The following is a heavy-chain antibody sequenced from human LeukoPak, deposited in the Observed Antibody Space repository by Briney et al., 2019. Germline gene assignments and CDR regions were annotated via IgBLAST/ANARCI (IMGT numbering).Heavy chain of an antibody. V-gene: IGHV3-7*01. Sequence: GSLRLSCEAYGFTLDRYYMSWVRQAPGKGLEWVASIKQDGSATYYVDSVKGRFAMSRDNAKNSLYLQMNSLRVEDTAEYYCARPRRVETPWHCMDVWAKGPRSSSP. D-gene: IGHD5-24*01. J-gene: IGHJ6*03. CDR2: IKQDGSAT. CDR1: GFTLDRYY. CDR3: ARPRRVETPWHCMDV.